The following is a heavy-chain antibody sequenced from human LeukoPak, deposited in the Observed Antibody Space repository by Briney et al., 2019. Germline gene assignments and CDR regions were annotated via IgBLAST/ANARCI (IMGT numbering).Heavy chain of an antibody. CDR1: DYTFTNYG. Sequence: ASVEVSCKASDYTFTNYGVSWVRQAPGQGLEWMGWISAYNGKTYYAQKLQGRATMTTDTSTSTAYMELRSLRSDDTAVYYCARPLVGADDAFDIWGQGTMVTVSS. CDR2: ISAYNGKT. D-gene: IGHD1-26*01. V-gene: IGHV1-18*01. J-gene: IGHJ3*02. CDR3: ARPLVGADDAFDI.